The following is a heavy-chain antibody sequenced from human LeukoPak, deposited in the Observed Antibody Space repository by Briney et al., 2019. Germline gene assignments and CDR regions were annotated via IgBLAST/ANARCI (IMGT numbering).Heavy chain of an antibody. CDR3: AIRKSSGWSEIDY. Sequence: PSETRSLTCTVSGASISSYYWSWIRQPPGKGLEWIGNIYYSGSTNYNPSLKSRVTISVDTSKNQFSLKLRSVSAADTAVYLCAIRKSSGWSEIDYWGQGTLVTVSS. CDR2: IYYSGST. CDR1: GASISSYY. D-gene: IGHD6-19*01. J-gene: IGHJ4*02. V-gene: IGHV4-59*08.